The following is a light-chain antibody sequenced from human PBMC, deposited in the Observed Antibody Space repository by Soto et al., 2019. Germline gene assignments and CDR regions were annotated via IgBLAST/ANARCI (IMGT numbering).Light chain of an antibody. CDR3: HQYNHWPPWT. J-gene: IGKJ1*01. CDR1: QGASRN. V-gene: IGKV3-15*01. Sequence: EIVMTQSPATLSVPPGERATLSCRARQGASRNLDWYQQKHGQAPRLLIYGASTMATGIPARCSGSGSGTEFSRTISSLQSEDFAVYYCHQYNHWPPWTFGQGTKVEIK. CDR2: GAS.